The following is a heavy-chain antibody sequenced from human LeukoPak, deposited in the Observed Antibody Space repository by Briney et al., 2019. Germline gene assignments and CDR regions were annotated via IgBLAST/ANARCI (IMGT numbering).Heavy chain of an antibody. CDR1: GFTFSSYS. Sequence: GGSLRLSCAASGFTFSSYSMNWVRQAPGKGLEWVSSISSSSSYIYYADSVRGRFTISRDNAKNSVYLQMNSLRAEDTAVYYCARGFDGANAFDLWGQGTLVTVS. J-gene: IGHJ3*01. CDR3: ARGFDGANAFDL. CDR2: ISSSSSYI. V-gene: IGHV3-21*01.